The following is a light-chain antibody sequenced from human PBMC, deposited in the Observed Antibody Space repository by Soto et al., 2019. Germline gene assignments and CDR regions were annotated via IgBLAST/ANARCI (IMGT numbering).Light chain of an antibody. V-gene: IGLV2-14*01. CDR1: SNDVGTYNY. CDR3: SSYTGSHTWV. Sequence: QSALTQPASVSGSPGQSITISCTGTSNDVGTYNYVSWYQQHPGKAPQVLIYEVSNRPSGVSNRFSGSKSGNTASLTISGIQADDEADYYGSSYTGSHTWVFGGGTKLIVL. CDR2: EVS. J-gene: IGLJ2*01.